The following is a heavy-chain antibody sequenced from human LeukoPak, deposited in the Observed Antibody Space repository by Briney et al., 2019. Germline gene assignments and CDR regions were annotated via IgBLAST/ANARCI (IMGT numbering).Heavy chain of an antibody. CDR2: INAGNGNT. J-gene: IGHJ4*02. V-gene: IGHV1-3*01. CDR3: ARGSSGHPRYFDY. Sequence: EASVKVSCKASGYIFTNYAMHWVRQAPGQRLEWMGWINAGNGNTKYSQKFQGRITIIRDTSASTAYMELSSLRSEDTAVYYCARGSSGHPRYFDYWGQGTLVTVSS. D-gene: IGHD3-22*01. CDR1: GYIFTNYA.